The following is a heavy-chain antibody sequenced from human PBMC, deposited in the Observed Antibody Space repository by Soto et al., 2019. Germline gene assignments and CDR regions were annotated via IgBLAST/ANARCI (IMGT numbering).Heavy chain of an antibody. CDR3: AIETYGHYVGYVDP. Sequence: QLKLQESGSRLVKSSETLSLTCAVSGDTISTGGYSWPWIRQTPGKALEWIGHTYHSGKPYYNPSLKSRVIISVDRSKNQFYLTLRSVTAADTAVYYCAIETYGHYVGYVDPWGQGTLVTVSS. CDR1: GDTISTGGYS. V-gene: IGHV4-30-2*01. CDR2: TYHSGKP. J-gene: IGHJ5*02. D-gene: IGHD4-17*01.